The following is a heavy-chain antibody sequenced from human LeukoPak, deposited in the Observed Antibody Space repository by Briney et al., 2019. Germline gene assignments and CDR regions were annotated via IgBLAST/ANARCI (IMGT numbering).Heavy chain of an antibody. CDR1: GGSISSYY. J-gene: IGHJ5*02. Sequence: SETLSLTCTVSGGSISSYYWSWIRQPPGKGLGWIGYIYYSGSTNYNPSLKSRVTISVDTSKNQFSLKLSSVTAADTAVYYCARGYSSSPINWFDPWGQGTLVTVSS. D-gene: IGHD6-6*01. CDR2: IYYSGST. V-gene: IGHV4-59*01. CDR3: ARGYSSSPINWFDP.